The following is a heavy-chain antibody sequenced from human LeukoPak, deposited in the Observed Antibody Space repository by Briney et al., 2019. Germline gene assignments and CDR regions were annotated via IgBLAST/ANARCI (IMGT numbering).Heavy chain of an antibody. V-gene: IGHV1-8*01. D-gene: IGHD3-10*01. CDR1: GYTFKSYD. CDR2: MNPKSGNT. CDR3: GRALLGGSDIYTPFSY. Sequence: ASVKVSCKASGYTFKSYDINWVRQATGQGLEWMGWMNPKSGNTGYAQKFQGTVTMTRNTSISTAYMELSSLRSEETAVYYCGRALLGGSDIYTPFSYWGQGTLVTVSS. J-gene: IGHJ4*02.